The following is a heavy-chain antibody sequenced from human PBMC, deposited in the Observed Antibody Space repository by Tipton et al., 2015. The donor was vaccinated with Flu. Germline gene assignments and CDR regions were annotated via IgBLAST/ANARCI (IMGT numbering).Heavy chain of an antibody. D-gene: IGHD3-3*01. CDR2: IFHTGST. V-gene: IGHV4-38-2*01. Sequence: TLSLTCSVSGDSISSDYYWGWIRQPPGKGLEWIGNIFHTGSTYYNPSLQSRVIISLNKSKNQFSLKLSFVTAADTAVYYCARQSYDFWSGPGGDYWGQGTLVTVSS. CDR1: GDSISSDYY. J-gene: IGHJ4*02. CDR3: ARQSYDFWSGPGGDY.